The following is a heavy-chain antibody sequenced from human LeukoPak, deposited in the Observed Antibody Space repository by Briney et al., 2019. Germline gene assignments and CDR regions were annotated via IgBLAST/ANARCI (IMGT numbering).Heavy chain of an antibody. V-gene: IGHV1-3*01. CDR3: ATPLTIGYGMDV. CDR2: INGGNGNA. Sequence: ASVKVSCKTSGYTFTNYGMHWVRQAPGQRLEWMGWINGGNGNAKYSQNFQGRVTIIRDTSASTAYMELSSLRSEDTAVYYCATPLTIGYGMDVWGQGTTVTVSS. J-gene: IGHJ6*02. CDR1: GYTFTNYG. D-gene: IGHD3-10*01.